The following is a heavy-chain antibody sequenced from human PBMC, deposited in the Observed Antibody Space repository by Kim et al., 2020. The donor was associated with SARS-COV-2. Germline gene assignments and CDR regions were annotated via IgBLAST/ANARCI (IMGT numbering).Heavy chain of an antibody. CDR2: IIPIFGTA. Sequence: SVKVSCKASGGTFSSYAISWVRQAPGQGLEWMGGIIPIFGTANYAQKFQGRVTITADESTSTAYMELSSLRSEDTAVYYCARGIAARPWCIDYWVQGTLVTVSS. CDR3: ARGIAARPWCIDY. CDR1: GGTFSSYA. D-gene: IGHD6-6*01. J-gene: IGHJ4*02. V-gene: IGHV1-69*13.